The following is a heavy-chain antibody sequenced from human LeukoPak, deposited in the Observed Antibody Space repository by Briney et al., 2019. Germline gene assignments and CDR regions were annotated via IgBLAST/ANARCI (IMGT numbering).Heavy chain of an antibody. J-gene: IGHJ4*02. Sequence: QSGGSLRLSCAASGFTFSSYSMLWVRQAPGKGLEWVSYISSSSSTIYYADSVKGRFTISRDNSKNTLYLQMNSLRAEDTAVYYCAKGPTVTAIDYWGQGTLVTVSS. CDR2: ISSSSSTI. CDR3: AKGPTVTAIDY. V-gene: IGHV3-48*01. D-gene: IGHD4-17*01. CDR1: GFTFSSYS.